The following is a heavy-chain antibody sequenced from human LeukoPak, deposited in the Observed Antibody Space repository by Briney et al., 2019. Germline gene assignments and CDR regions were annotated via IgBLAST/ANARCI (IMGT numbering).Heavy chain of an antibody. CDR1: GYTFTGYY. D-gene: IGHD6-6*01. CDR3: AGHSSSSDGWFDP. J-gene: IGHJ5*02. V-gene: IGHV1-2*02. CDR2: INPNSGGT. Sequence: ASVTVSCKASGYTFTGYYMHWVRQAPGQGLEWMGWINPNSGGTHYAQKFQGRVTMTRDTSIYTVYMDVTRLTSDDTAIYYCAGHSSSSDGWFDPWGQGILVTVSS.